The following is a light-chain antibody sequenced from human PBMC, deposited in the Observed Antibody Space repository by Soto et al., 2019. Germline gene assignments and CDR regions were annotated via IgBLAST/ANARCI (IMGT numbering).Light chain of an antibody. CDR3: QSYNRFPFT. CDR1: QGISTY. Sequence: DPPSTPAPTSESASMGDRVTSTCRASQGISTYLAWYQQKPGKVPKILVHSATTLHAGVPSRFSGGGSGTRFTLTISGIQPEDFATYYCQSYNRFPFTFGRGTKVDIK. J-gene: IGKJ4*01. V-gene: IGKV1-27*01. CDR2: SAT.